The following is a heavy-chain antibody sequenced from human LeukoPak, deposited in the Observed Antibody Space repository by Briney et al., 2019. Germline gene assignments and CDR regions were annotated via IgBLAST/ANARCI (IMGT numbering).Heavy chain of an antibody. V-gene: IGHV4-61*01. CDR1: GGSFSSGSYY. J-gene: IGHJ4*02. CDR3: ASSGYSYGY. CDR2: INHSGST. Sequence: SETLSLTCTVSGGSFSSGSYYWNWIRQPPGKGLEWIGEINHSGSTNYNPSLKSRVTISVDTSKNQFSLKLSSVTAADTAVYYCASSGYSYGYWGQGTLVTVSS. D-gene: IGHD5-18*01.